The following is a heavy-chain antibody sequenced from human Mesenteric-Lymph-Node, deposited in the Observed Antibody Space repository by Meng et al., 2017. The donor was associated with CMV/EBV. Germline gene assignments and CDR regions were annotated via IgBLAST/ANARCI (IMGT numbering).Heavy chain of an antibody. CDR3: ARRGNYDSDYSEY. Sequence: QLKRREPGPGLVRPSETLPLSGIVSGDSISNSTYYWTWIRQPPGKGLEWIGSVHHSGTTYYNPSLKGRLTISVDTSANLFSLRLTTVTAADTATYYCARRGNYDSDYSEYWGQGTLVTVSS. D-gene: IGHD3-22*01. CDR1: GDSISNSTYY. CDR2: VHHSGTT. V-gene: IGHV4-39*01. J-gene: IGHJ4*02.